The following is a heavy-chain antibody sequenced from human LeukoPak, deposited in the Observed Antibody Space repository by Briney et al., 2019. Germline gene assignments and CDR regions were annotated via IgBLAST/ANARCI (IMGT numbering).Heavy chain of an antibody. CDR3: ARFHRENWNDVPGTD. J-gene: IGHJ4*02. D-gene: IGHD1-1*01. V-gene: IGHV1-18*01. Sequence: GSSVKDSCKASGYTYTSYDFSWVRQAPGQGLDWMGLISAYNGNTNYAQILQGRLTMTTDTSTSTAYMELRSLRSDDTAVYYCARFHRENWNDVPGTDWGQGTLVTVSS. CDR1: GYTYTSYD. CDR2: ISAYNGNT.